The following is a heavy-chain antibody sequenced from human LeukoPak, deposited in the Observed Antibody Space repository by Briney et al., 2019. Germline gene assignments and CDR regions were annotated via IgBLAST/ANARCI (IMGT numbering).Heavy chain of an antibody. Sequence: GGSLRLSCAASGFTFSSYAMSWVRQAPGKGLEWVSAISGSGGSTYYADSVKGRFTISRDSSKNTLYLQMNSLRAEDTAVYYCAKDPSGWYAFYIWGQGTMVTVSS. CDR1: GFTFSSYA. CDR2: ISGSGGST. V-gene: IGHV3-23*01. D-gene: IGHD6-19*01. CDR3: AKDPSGWYAFYI. J-gene: IGHJ3*02.